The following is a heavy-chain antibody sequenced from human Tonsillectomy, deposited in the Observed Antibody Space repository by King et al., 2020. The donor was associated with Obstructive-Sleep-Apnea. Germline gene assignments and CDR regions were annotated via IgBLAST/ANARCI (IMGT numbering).Heavy chain of an antibody. CDR2: ISGSGGST. J-gene: IGHJ4*02. Sequence: EVQLVESGGGLVQPGGSLRLSWACSGFTFRSYAMSWVRQAPGKGLEWGSGISGSGGSTFYAASVKGRFTISRDTSKNQLYLQSNSLRGGDTAVYYCAKDSMDYDILTGPVDYRGQGTLVTVSS. D-gene: IGHD3-9*01. CDR3: AKDSMDYDILTGPVDY. CDR1: GFTFRSYA. V-gene: IGHV3-23*04.